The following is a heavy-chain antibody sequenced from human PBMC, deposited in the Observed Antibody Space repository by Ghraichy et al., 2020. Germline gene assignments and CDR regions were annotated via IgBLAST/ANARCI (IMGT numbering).Heavy chain of an antibody. V-gene: IGHV4-34*01. Sequence: GSLSLTCAVYGGSFSGYYWSWIRQPPGKGLEWIGEINHSGSTNYNPSLKSRVTISVDTSKNQFSLKLSSVTAADTAVYYCARIEDCSSTSCYSEYNWFDPWGQGTLVTVSS. CDR3: ARIEDCSSTSCYSEYNWFDP. CDR1: GGSFSGYY. D-gene: IGHD2-2*01. CDR2: INHSGST. J-gene: IGHJ5*02.